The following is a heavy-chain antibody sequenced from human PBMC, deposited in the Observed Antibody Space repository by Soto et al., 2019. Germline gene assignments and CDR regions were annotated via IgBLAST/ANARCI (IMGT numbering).Heavy chain of an antibody. V-gene: IGHV3-7*01. CDR3: AREHAYYYDNGAFDI. Sequence: GGSLRLSCAASGFTFSSYWMSWVRQAPGKGLEWVANIKQDGSEKYYVDSVKGRFTISRDNAKNSLYLQMNSLRAEDTAVYYCAREHAYYYDNGAFDIWGQGAMVTV. D-gene: IGHD3-22*01. J-gene: IGHJ3*02. CDR1: GFTFSSYW. CDR2: IKQDGSEK.